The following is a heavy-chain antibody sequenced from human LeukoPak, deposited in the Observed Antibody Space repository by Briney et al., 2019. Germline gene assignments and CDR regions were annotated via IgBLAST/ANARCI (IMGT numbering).Heavy chain of an antibody. Sequence: PGGSLRLSCAASGFTFSSYWMHWVRQAPGKGLVWVSRINSDGSSTSYADSVKGRFTISRDNAKNTLYLQMNGLRAEDTAVYYCARDRVPYYYDSSGSYSPDYWGQGTLVTVSS. CDR3: ARDRVPYYYDSSGSYSPDY. D-gene: IGHD3-22*01. CDR2: INSDGSST. CDR1: GFTFSSYW. V-gene: IGHV3-74*01. J-gene: IGHJ4*02.